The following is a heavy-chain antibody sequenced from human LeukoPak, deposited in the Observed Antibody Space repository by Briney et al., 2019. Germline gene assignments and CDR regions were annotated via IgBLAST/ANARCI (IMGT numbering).Heavy chain of an antibody. J-gene: IGHJ4*02. V-gene: IGHV3-23*01. Sequence: GGSLRLSCAASGFTFSSYAMSWVRQAPGKGLEWVSAISGSGGSTYYADSVKGRFTISRDNSKNTLYLQMNSLRAEDTAVYYCAKDSNYDGSGTYSPNYIDYWGQGTLVTVSS. CDR3: AKDSNYDGSGTYSPNYIDY. CDR1: GFTFSSYA. D-gene: IGHD3-10*01. CDR2: ISGSGGST.